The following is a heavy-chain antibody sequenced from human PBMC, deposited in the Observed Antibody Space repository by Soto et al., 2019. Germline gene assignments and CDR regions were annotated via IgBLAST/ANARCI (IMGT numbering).Heavy chain of an antibody. J-gene: IGHJ4*02. CDR2: IIPIFGTP. Sequence: QVHLVQSGAEVKKPGSSVKVSCRASGATFSRQDRRWGRQAPGRGLEWMGGIIPIFGTPQYAEKFQDRVTITADESTSTATMELSSLTSEDTAVYYCATNEGRDGYSFDYWGQGTLVTVSS. V-gene: IGHV1-69*01. CDR1: GATFSRQD. CDR3: ATNEGRDGYSFDY. D-gene: IGHD5-12*01.